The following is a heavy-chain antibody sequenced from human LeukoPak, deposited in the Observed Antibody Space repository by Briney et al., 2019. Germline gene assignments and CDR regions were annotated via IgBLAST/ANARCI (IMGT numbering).Heavy chain of an antibody. CDR2: INPNSAGT. CDR1: GYTFTGYY. D-gene: IGHD2-2*01. CDR3: ARGMGVLVPAATWFDP. J-gene: IGHJ5*02. Sequence: GASVKVSCKASGYTFTGYYMHWVRQAPGQGLEWMGWINPNSAGTNYAQKFQGRVTMTRDTSISTAYMDLSRLRSDDTAVYYCARGMGVLVPAATWFDPWGQGTLVTVSS. V-gene: IGHV1-2*02.